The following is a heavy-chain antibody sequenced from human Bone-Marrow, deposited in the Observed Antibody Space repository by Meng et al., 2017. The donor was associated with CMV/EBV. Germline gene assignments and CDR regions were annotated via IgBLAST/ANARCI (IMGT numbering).Heavy chain of an antibody. V-gene: IGHV3-7*01. D-gene: IGHD2-2*01. CDR1: GFTFNTYW. CDR3: ARDPRVKSYVVVPAASDY. CDR2: IKQDGSEK. Sequence: GGSLRLSCVASGFTFNTYWMSWVRQAPGKGLEWVANIKQDGSEKYYVGSVKGRSTISRDNAKNSLYLQMNSLRAEDTAVYYCARDPRVKSYVVVPAASDYWGQGTMVTVSS. J-gene: IGHJ4*02.